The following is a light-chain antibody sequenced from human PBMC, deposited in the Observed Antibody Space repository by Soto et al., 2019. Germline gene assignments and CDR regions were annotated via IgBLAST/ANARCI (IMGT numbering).Light chain of an antibody. CDR3: QQYGSSGT. Sequence: EIVLTQSPGTLSLSPGERATVSCRASQSVSSSYLAWYQQKPGQAPRLLIYGASSRATGIPDRFSGSGSGTDFTLTTSRLEPEDFAVYYCQQYGSSGTFGQGTKVDIK. J-gene: IGKJ1*01. V-gene: IGKV3-20*01. CDR2: GAS. CDR1: QSVSSSY.